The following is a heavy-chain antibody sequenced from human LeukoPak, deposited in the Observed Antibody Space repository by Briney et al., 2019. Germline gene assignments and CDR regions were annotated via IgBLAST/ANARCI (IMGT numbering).Heavy chain of an antibody. Sequence: PGGSLRLSCTASGLTFSNYATTWVRQAPGKGLEGGSSITGSGRGTYYADSVNGRFSVSRDNSQNTVFLHMNSLRADDTALYYCSKDPNGDYVGAFDMWGPGTMVTVSS. V-gene: IGHV3-23*01. CDR2: ITGSGRGT. CDR3: SKDPNGDYVGAFDM. J-gene: IGHJ3*02. D-gene: IGHD4-17*01. CDR1: GLTFSNYA.